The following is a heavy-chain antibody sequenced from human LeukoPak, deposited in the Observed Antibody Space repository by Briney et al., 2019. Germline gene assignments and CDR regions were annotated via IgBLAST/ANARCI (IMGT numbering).Heavy chain of an antibody. CDR3: ARARWQLVPYFDS. V-gene: IGHV1-2*02. J-gene: IGHJ4*02. CDR2: INPNSGGT. CDR1: GYTFTDYY. D-gene: IGHD6-6*01. Sequence: ASVEVSCKASGYTFTDYYMHWVRQAPGQGLEWMGWINPNSGGTNFAQKFQGRVAMTRDTSISTAYLALGSVRSDDTAVYFCARARWQLVPYFDSWGQGTLVTVSS.